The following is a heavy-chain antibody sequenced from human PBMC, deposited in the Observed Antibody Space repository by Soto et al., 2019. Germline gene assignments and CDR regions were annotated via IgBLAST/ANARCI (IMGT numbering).Heavy chain of an antibody. CDR1: GYSFSNYG. CDR2: IGPYSPYT. J-gene: IGHJ4*02. Sequence: HVQLVQSGPEVKKPGASVKVSCRASGYSFSNYGVSWVRQAPGQGLEWGGWIGPYSPYTNYVLKLQDRVTLTTETSTNTAYMELRSLKSDDTAVYYCARDPTGALPATVDLWGQGTLVTVSS. CDR3: ARDPTGALPATVDL. D-gene: IGHD2-21*01. V-gene: IGHV1-18*04.